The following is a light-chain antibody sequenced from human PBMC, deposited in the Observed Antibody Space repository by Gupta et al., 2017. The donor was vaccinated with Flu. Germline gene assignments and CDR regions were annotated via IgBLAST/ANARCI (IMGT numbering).Light chain of an antibody. CDR2: DVS. Sequence: SVTSSCTGTSSDVGGYNYVSWYQQHPGKAPKLMIYDVSKRPSGVPDRFSGSKSGNTASLTISGLQAEDEADYYCCSYAGSYTLVFGGGTKLTVL. V-gene: IGLV2-11*01. CDR1: SSDVGGYNY. J-gene: IGLJ2*01. CDR3: CSYAGSYTLV.